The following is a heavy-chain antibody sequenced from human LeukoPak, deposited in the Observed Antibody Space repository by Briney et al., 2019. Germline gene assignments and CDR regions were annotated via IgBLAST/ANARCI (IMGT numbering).Heavy chain of an antibody. J-gene: IGHJ5*02. CDR3: ARDLTGGTTVTTFFSSWFDP. Sequence: ASVKVSCKASGYTFTSYYMHWVRQAPGQGLEWMAIINPSGGSTSYAQKFQGRVTMTRDMSTSTVYMELSSLRSEDTAVCYCARDLTGGTTVTTFFSSWFDPWGQGTLVTVSS. V-gene: IGHV1-46*01. D-gene: IGHD4-17*01. CDR2: INPSGGST. CDR1: GYTFTSYY.